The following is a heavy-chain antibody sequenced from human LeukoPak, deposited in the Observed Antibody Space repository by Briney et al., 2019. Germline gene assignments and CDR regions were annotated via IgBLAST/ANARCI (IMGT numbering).Heavy chain of an antibody. V-gene: IGHV4-34*01. J-gene: IGHJ1*01. CDR1: GGSFSGYY. D-gene: IGHD6-13*01. Sequence: PSETLSLTCAVYGGSFSGYYWSWIRQPPGKGLEWTGEINHSGSTNYNPSLKSRVTISVDTSENQFSLKLSSVTAADTAVYYCASRIAAAGTKYFQHWGQGTLVTVSS. CDR3: ASRIAAAGTKYFQH. CDR2: INHSGST.